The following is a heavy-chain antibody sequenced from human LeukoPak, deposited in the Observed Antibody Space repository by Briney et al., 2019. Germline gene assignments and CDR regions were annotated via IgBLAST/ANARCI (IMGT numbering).Heavy chain of an antibody. CDR2: ISSNGGST. Sequence: GGSLRLSCAASGFTFSSYAMHWVRQAPGKGLEYVSAISSNGGSTYYANSVKGRFTISRDNSKNTLYLQMGSLRAEDMAVYYCARVGAGDLGDAFDIWGQGTMATVSS. CDR3: ARVGAGDLGDAFDI. D-gene: IGHD3-16*01. CDR1: GFTFSSYA. V-gene: IGHV3-64*01. J-gene: IGHJ3*02.